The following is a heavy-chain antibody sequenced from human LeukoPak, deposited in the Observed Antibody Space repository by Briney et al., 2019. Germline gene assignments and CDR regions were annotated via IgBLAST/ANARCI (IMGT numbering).Heavy chain of an antibody. J-gene: IGHJ4*02. V-gene: IGHV3-48*01. Sequence: GGSLRLSCAASRFTFSSYSMNWVRQAPGKGLEWVSYISTTSSTIYYADSVKGRFTISRDNAKNSLYLQMNSLRAEGTAVYYCAREGYYYGSGSPYCFDRWGQGTLVTVSS. D-gene: IGHD3-10*01. CDR1: RFTFSSYS. CDR3: AREGYYYGSGSPYCFDR. CDR2: ISTTSSTI.